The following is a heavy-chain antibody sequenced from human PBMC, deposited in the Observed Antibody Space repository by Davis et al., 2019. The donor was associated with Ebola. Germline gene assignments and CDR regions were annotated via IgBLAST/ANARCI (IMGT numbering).Heavy chain of an antibody. J-gene: IGHJ5*02. D-gene: IGHD2-15*01. Sequence: ASVKVSCKASGYTFTSYYMHWVRQAPGQGLEWMGIINPSGGSTSYAQKFQGRVTMTRDTSTSTVYMELSSLRSEDTAVYYCATSYCSGGSCYPWGQGTLVTVSS. CDR3: ATSYCSGGSCYP. CDR1: GYTFTSYY. V-gene: IGHV1-46*01. CDR2: INPSGGST.